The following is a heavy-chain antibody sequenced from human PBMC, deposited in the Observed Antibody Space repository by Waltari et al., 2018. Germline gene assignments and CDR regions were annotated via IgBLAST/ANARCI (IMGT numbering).Heavy chain of an antibody. D-gene: IGHD3-10*01. CDR1: GFSLSRYG. Sequence: QVQLVESGGGVVQPGKSRSLSCAASGFSLSRYGMHWVRQAPGRGLEWVALIWFQGGDEYYADSVRGRFTISRDNSKNILYLHMDSLRVDDTAVYYCAKDAFGNTYLDHWGQGTLVTVSS. V-gene: IGHV3-30*18. J-gene: IGHJ4*02. CDR2: IWFQGGDE. CDR3: AKDAFGNTYLDH.